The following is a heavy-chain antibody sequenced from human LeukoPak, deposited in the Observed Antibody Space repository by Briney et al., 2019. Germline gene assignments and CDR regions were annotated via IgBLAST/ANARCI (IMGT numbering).Heavy chain of an antibody. V-gene: IGHV3-9*01. CDR3: AKDTSGWPTNAFDI. D-gene: IGHD6-19*01. CDR2: FSWNSGSI. Sequence: PGGSLRLSCAASGFTFDDYAMHWVRQAPGKGLEWVSGFSWNSGSIGYADSVKGRFTISRDNAKNSLYLRMNSLRAEDTALYYCAKDTSGWPTNAFDIWGQGTMVTVSS. J-gene: IGHJ3*02. CDR1: GFTFDDYA.